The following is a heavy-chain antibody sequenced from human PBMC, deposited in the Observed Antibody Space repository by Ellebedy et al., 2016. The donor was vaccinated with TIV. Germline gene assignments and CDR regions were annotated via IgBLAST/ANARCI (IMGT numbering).Heavy chain of an antibody. CDR2: INSDGSST. CDR3: ARESGSFDAFDI. J-gene: IGHJ3*02. CDR1: GFTFSSYW. V-gene: IGHV3-74*01. D-gene: IGHD1-26*01. Sequence: GESLKISCAASGFTFSSYWMHWVRQALGKGLVWVSRINSDGSSTSYADSVKGRFTISRDNAKNTLYLQMNSLRAEDTAVYYCARESGSFDAFDIWGQGTMVTVSS.